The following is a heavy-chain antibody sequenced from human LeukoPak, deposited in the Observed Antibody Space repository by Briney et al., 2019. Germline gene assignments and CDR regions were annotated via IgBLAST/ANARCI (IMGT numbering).Heavy chain of an antibody. Sequence: SETLSLTCTVSGDSISTSNSYWGWLRQPPGKGLEWIGSIYYSGNTYYNASLKSRVTISVDTSKNQFSLKLSSVTAADTAVYYCARDRSVWGSYRYGYFDYWGQGTLVTVSS. J-gene: IGHJ4*02. CDR3: ARDRSVWGSYRYGYFDY. D-gene: IGHD3-16*02. V-gene: IGHV4-39*07. CDR1: GDSISTSNSY. CDR2: IYYSGNT.